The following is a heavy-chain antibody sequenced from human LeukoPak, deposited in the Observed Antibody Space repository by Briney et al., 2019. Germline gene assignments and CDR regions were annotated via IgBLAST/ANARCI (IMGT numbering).Heavy chain of an antibody. V-gene: IGHV3-30*18. CDR3: AKDRYSYAFEYFGS. CDR1: GFTFSSYG. Sequence: GGSLRLSCAASGFTFSSYGMHWVRQAPGKGLEWVAVISYDGSNKYYADSVKGRFTISRDNSKNTLYLQMNSLRAEDTAVYYCAKDRYSYAFEYFGSWGQGTLVTVSS. CDR2: ISYDGSNK. D-gene: IGHD5-18*01. J-gene: IGHJ4*02.